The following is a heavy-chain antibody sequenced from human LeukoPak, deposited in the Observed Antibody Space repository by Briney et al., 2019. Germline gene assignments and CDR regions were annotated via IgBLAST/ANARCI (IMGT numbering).Heavy chain of an antibody. J-gene: IGHJ3*02. CDR2: IKQDGSEK. V-gene: IGHV3-7*01. Sequence: GGSLRLSCAASGFTFSSYWMSWVRQAPGKGLEWVANIKQDGSEKYYVDSVKGRFTISRDNAKNSLYLQMNSLRAEDTAVYYCARGDYYDSSGNFIDAFDIWGQGTMVTVSS. D-gene: IGHD3-22*01. CDR1: GFTFSSYW. CDR3: ARGDYYDSSGNFIDAFDI.